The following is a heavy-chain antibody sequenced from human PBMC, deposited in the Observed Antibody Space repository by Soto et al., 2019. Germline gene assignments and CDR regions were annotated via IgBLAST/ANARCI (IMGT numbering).Heavy chain of an antibody. CDR2: IIPVYNSP. D-gene: IGHD2-21*02. Sequence: VQLVQSGAEVREPGSSVNVSCKASGGTFSTYTLTWVRQAPGQGLEWVGGIIPVYNSPYYAQKFLGRITITADTSSSTAYLVLNFLRSADTALYFCAGESALVTEFPLRHWGQGTLVTVSS. CDR3: AGESALVTEFPLRH. V-gene: IGHV1-69*06. CDR1: GGTFSTYT. J-gene: IGHJ4*02.